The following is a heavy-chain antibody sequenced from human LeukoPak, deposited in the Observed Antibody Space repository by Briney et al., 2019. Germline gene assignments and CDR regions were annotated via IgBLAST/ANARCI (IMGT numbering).Heavy chain of an antibody. CDR2: IYSGGST. V-gene: IGHV3-53*01. CDR1: GFTVSSNY. CDR3: ARETCSSTSCYVTN. Sequence: GGSLRLSCAASGFTVSSNYMSWVRQAPGKGLEWVSVIYSGGSTYYADSVKGRFTISRDNSKNTLYLQMNSLRAEDTAVYYCARETCSSTSCYVTNRGQGTLVTVSS. D-gene: IGHD2-2*01. J-gene: IGHJ4*02.